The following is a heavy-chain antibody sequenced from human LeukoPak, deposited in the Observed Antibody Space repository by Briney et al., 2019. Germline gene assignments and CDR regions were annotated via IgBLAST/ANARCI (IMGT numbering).Heavy chain of an antibody. Sequence: SETLSLTCSVSDGSINSYYWNWIRRPPGKGLEWIGYIYYNGNTNYSPTLKSRVTMSVDTSKNLFSLKVSSVTAADTAVYYCARGRSNYYGMDVWGQGTTVTVSS. V-gene: IGHV4-59*01. D-gene: IGHD1-26*01. J-gene: IGHJ6*02. CDR1: DGSINSYY. CDR3: ARGRSNYYGMDV. CDR2: IYYNGNT.